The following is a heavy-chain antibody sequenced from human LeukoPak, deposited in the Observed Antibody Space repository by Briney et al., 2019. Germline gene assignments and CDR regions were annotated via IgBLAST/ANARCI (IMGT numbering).Heavy chain of an antibody. J-gene: IGHJ4*02. CDR3: ARWDTGSYYVLAY. V-gene: IGHV3-33*01. CDR1: GFTFSSYG. CDR2: IWYDGSNK. D-gene: IGHD1-26*01. Sequence: GRSLRLSCAASGFTFSSYGMHWVRQAPGKGLEWVAVIWYDGSNKYYADSVKGRFTISRDNSKNTLYLQMNSLRAEDTAVYYCARWDTGSYYVLAYWGQGTLVTVSS.